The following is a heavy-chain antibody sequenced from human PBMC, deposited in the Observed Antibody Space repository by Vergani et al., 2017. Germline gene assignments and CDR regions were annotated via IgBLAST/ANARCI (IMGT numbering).Heavy chain of an antibody. CDR2: IYTSGST. D-gene: IGHD5-18*01. CDR3: AREVKGGDSYGPLQNWFDP. Sequence: QVQLQESGPGLVKPSETLSLTCTVSGGSISSYYWSWIRQPAGKGLEWIGRIYTSGSTNYNPSLKSRVTMSVDTSKNQFSLKLSSVTAADTAVYYCAREVKGGDSYGPLQNWFDPWGQGTLVTVSS. CDR1: GGSISSYY. V-gene: IGHV4-4*07. J-gene: IGHJ5*02.